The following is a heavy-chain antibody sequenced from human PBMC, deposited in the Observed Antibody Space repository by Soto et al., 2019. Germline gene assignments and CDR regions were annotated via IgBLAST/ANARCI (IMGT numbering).Heavy chain of an antibody. J-gene: IGHJ4*02. V-gene: IGHV3-23*01. CDR2: IDGTGTST. Sequence: PGGSLRLSFVGSGLTFSSYAMGWVRQAPGKGLEWVSGIDGTGTSTYYAESVKGRFTISRDNSKNTLYLQMNSLRVEDTAVYYCAKRVASPSFDYCSQGTPVTVSS. CDR3: AKRVASPSFDY. CDR1: GLTFSSYA.